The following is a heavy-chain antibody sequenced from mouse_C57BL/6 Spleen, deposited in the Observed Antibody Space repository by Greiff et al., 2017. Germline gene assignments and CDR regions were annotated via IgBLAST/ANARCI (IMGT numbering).Heavy chain of an antibody. V-gene: IGHV14-2*01. CDR1: GFNIKDYY. D-gene: IGHD1-1*01. J-gene: IGHJ2*01. CDR3: ARYNYGSSYEGDYFDY. Sequence: EVHLVESGAELVKPGASVKLSCTASGFNIKDYYMHWVKQRTEQGLEWIGRIDPEDGETKYAPKFQGKATITADTSSNTAYLQLSSLTSEDTAVYYCARYNYGSSYEGDYFDYWGQGTTLTVSS. CDR2: IDPEDGET.